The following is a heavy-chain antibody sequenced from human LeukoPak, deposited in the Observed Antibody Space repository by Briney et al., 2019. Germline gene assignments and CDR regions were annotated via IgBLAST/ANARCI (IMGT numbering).Heavy chain of an antibody. V-gene: IGHV4-34*01. CDR1: GGSFSGYY. J-gene: IGHJ1*01. Sequence: SETLSLTCAVYGGSFSGYYWSWIRQPPGKGLEWIGEINHSGSTNYNPSLKSRVTISVDTSKNQFSLKLSSVTAADTAVYYCARGVRSWYGEYFQHWGQGTLVTASS. CDR3: ARGVRSWYGEYFQH. D-gene: IGHD6-13*01. CDR2: INHSGST.